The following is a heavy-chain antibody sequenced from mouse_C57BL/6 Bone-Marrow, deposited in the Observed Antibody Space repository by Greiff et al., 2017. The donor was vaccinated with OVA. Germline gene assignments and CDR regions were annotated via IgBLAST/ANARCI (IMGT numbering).Heavy chain of an antibody. J-gene: IGHJ1*03. D-gene: IGHD1-1*01. V-gene: IGHV1-9*01. CDR2: ILPGSGST. CDR1: GYTFTGYW. CDR3: ASLYYGSSPWYFDV. Sequence: QLQQSGAELMKPGASVQLSCKAHGYTFTGYWIEWVKQRPGHGLEWIGEILPGSGSTNYNEKFKGKATFTADTSSNTAYMQLSSLTTEDSAIYYCASLYYGSSPWYFDVWGTGTTVTVSS.